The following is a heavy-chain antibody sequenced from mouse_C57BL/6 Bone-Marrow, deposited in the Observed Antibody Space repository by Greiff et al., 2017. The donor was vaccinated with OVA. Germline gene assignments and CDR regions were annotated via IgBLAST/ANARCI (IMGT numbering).Heavy chain of an antibody. CDR2: IYPGNSDT. CDR3: TRSLIYYYGSSFAY. D-gene: IGHD1-1*01. V-gene: IGHV1-5*01. Sequence: EVQLQQSGTVLARPGASVKMSCKTSGYTFTSYWMHWVKQRPGQGLEWIGAIYPGNSDTSYNQKFKGKAKLTAVTSASPAYMELSSLTNEDSAVYYCTRSLIYYYGSSFAYWGQGTLVTVSA. J-gene: IGHJ3*01. CDR1: GYTFTSYW.